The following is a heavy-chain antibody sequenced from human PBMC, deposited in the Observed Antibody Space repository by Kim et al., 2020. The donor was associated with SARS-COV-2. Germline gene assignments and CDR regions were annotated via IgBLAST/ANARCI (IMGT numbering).Heavy chain of an antibody. V-gene: IGHV4-31*03. J-gene: IGHJ4*02. CDR2: IYYSGST. CDR3: ARTLPFTVVRLDY. Sequence: SETLSLTCTVSGGSISSGGYYWSWIRQHPGKGLEWIGYIYYSGSTYYNPSLKSRVTISVDTSKNQFSLKLSSVTAADTAVYYCARTLPFTVVRLDYWGQGTLVTVSS. D-gene: IGHD2-15*01. CDR1: GGSISSGGYY.